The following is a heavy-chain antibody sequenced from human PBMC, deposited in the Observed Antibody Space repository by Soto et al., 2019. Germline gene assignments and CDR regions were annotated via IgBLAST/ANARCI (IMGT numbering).Heavy chain of an antibody. CDR2: INHSGST. V-gene: IGHV4-34*01. J-gene: IGHJ5*02. CDR1: GGSFSGYY. D-gene: IGHD6-19*01. Sequence: SETLSLTCAVYGGSFSGYYWSWIRQPPGKGLEWIGEINHSGSTNYNPSLKSRVTISVDTSKNQFSLKLSSVTAADTAVYYCARSSGWTRRNWFDPWGQGTLVTVSS. CDR3: ARSSGWTRRNWFDP.